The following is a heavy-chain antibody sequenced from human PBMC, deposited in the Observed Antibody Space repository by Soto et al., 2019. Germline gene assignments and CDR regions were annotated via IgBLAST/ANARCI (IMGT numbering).Heavy chain of an antibody. D-gene: IGHD3-10*01. V-gene: IGHV1-69*02. CDR1: GGTFSSYT. Sequence: QVQLVQSGAEVKKPGSSVKVSCKGSGGTFSSYTISWVRQAPGQGLEWMGRIIPILGIANHEQKFQGRVTITADKPTSTAYMELSSLSSKDTAVYYCARFRGSYGMDVWGQGTTVTVSS. CDR3: ARFRGSYGMDV. CDR2: IIPILGIA. J-gene: IGHJ6*02.